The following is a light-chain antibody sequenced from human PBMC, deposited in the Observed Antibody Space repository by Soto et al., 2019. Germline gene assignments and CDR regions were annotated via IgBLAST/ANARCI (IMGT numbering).Light chain of an antibody. Sequence: QSVLTQPASVSGSPGQSITISCTGTSSDVGGYNYVSWYQQHPGKAPKLMIYDVSNRPSGVSNRFSGSKSGNTASLTISGLQAEDEADYYCSSYTSCSTPYVFGTGTKVTV. CDR2: DVS. V-gene: IGLV2-14*01. CDR3: SSYTSCSTPYV. J-gene: IGLJ1*01. CDR1: SSDVGGYNY.